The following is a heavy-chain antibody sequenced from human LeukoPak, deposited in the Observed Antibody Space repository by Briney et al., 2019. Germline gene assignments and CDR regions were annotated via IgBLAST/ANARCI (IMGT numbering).Heavy chain of an antibody. CDR3: ARALDTTVLLGAY. CDR1: GYTSTNFD. D-gene: IGHD1-1*01. Sequence: ASVKVSCKASGYTSTNFDITWVRQASGQGLEWMGWMSPYSGTTGSAQKFQGRVTMTRNTSINSAYLEIKNLTSDDTAVYYCARALDTTVLLGAYWGQGTPVTVSS. J-gene: IGHJ4*02. CDR2: MSPYSGTT. V-gene: IGHV1-8*01.